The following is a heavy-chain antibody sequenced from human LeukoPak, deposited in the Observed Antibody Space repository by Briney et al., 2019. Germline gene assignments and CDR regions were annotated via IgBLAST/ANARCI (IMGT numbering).Heavy chain of an antibody. CDR2: IKEDGSAK. CDR3: ARDSILWFSLPEFDY. J-gene: IGHJ4*02. D-gene: IGHD3-10*01. V-gene: IGHV3-7*01. Sequence: PGGSLRLSCAASGFTFSSYYMSWVRQAPEKGLEWVANIKEDGSAKYYVDSVKGRFTISRDNAKNSLYLQMNSLRAEDTAVYYCARDSILWFSLPEFDYWGQGTLVTVSS. CDR1: GFTFSSYY.